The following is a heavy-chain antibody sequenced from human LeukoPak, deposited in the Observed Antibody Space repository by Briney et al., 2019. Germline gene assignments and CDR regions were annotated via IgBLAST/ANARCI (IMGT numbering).Heavy chain of an antibody. D-gene: IGHD4-17*01. CDR3: VKSSGDYEPGGPYYYGRDV. J-gene: IGHJ6*02. Sequence: GGSLRLSCAASGFTFSSYGMHWVRQAPGKGLEWVAVISYDGSNKYYADSVKGRFTISRDNSKNTLYLQMNSLRAEDTAVYYLVKSSGDYEPGGPYYYGRDVGAQGTRVTVPS. CDR1: GFTFSSYG. V-gene: IGHV3-30*18. CDR2: ISYDGSNK.